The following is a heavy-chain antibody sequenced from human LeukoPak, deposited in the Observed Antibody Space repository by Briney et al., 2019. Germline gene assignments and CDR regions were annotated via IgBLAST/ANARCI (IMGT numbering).Heavy chain of an antibody. CDR2: IIPIFGTA. J-gene: IGHJ4*02. CDR3: ARGYCSGRSCYMWYSDY. D-gene: IGHD2-15*01. V-gene: IGHV1-69*13. Sequence: ASVKVSCKASGGTFSSYAISWVRQAPGQGLEWMGGIIPIFGTANYAQKFQGRVTITADESTSTAYMELSSLRSEDTAVYYCARGYCSGRSCYMWYSDYWGQGTLVTVSS. CDR1: GGTFSSYA.